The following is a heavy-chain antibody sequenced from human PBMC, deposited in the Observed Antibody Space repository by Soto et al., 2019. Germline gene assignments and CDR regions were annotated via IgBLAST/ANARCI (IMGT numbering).Heavy chain of an antibody. Sequence: GGSLRLSCAASGFTFSDYYMSWIRQAPGKGLEWVSYISSSSSYTNYADSVKGRFTISRDNAKNSLYLQMNSLRAEDTAVYYCARYLHYYDSSGYADYWGQGTLVTVSS. CDR1: GFTFSDYY. D-gene: IGHD3-22*01. V-gene: IGHV3-11*06. J-gene: IGHJ4*02. CDR3: ARYLHYYDSSGYADY. CDR2: ISSSSSYT.